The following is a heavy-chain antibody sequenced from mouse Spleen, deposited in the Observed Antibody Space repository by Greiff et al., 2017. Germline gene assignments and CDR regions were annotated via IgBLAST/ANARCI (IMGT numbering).Heavy chain of an antibody. CDR3: ARSPYGNYYFDY. D-gene: IGHD2-1*01. CDR2: INPSTGGT. CDR1: GYSFTGYY. V-gene: IGHV1-42*01. J-gene: IGHJ2*01. Sequence: VQLKESGPELVKPGASVKISCKASGYSFTGYYMNWVKQSPEKSLEWIGEINPSTGGTTYNQKFKAKATLTVDKSSSTAYMQLKSLTSEDSAVYYCARSPYGNYYFDYWGQGTTLTVSS.